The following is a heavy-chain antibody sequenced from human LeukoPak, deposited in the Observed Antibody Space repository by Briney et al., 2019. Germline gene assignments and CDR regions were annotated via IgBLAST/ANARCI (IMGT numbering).Heavy chain of an antibody. V-gene: IGHV3-15*01. CDR1: GFTFSDVW. CDR3: AKDVPLSGAYVLEY. Sequence: GGSLRLSCAASGFTFSDVWMTWVRQAPGKGLEWVGRIKARSVGETTDYAASVRGRFTISRDDSKNTLYLQMHSLKIEDTAVYFCAKDVPLSGAYVLEYWGQGTLVSVSS. CDR2: IKARSVGETT. D-gene: IGHD2-15*01. J-gene: IGHJ4*02.